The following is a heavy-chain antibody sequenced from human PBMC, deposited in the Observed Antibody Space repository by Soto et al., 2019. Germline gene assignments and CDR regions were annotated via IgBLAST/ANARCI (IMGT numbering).Heavy chain of an antibody. CDR2: IYYSGST. Sequence: SETLSLTCTASGGSISSYYWSWIRQPPGKGLEWIGYIYYSGSTNYNPSLKSRVTISVDTSKNQFSLKLSSVTAADTAVYYCARAVHNYDFWSGYPNYYYYGMDVWGQGTTVTVSS. V-gene: IGHV4-59*01. J-gene: IGHJ6*02. CDR3: ARAVHNYDFWSGYPNYYYYGMDV. CDR1: GGSISSYY. D-gene: IGHD3-3*01.